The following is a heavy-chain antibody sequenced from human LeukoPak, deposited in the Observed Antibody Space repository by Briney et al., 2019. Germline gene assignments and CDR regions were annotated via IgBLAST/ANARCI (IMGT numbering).Heavy chain of an antibody. J-gene: IGHJ4*02. Sequence: GGSLRLSCAASGFTFSSYSMNWVRQAPGKGLEWVSIISGTSNTIYYADSVKGRFTISRDNAKNSLYLQMNSLRDEDTAVYYCARKGGGIIDYRGQGTLVTVSS. CDR3: ARKGGGIIDY. CDR2: ISGTSNTI. V-gene: IGHV3-48*02. D-gene: IGHD3-16*01. CDR1: GFTFSSYS.